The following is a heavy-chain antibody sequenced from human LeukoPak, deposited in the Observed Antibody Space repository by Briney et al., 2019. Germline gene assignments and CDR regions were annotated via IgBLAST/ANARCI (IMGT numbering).Heavy chain of an antibody. CDR2: IYYSGSN. D-gene: IGHD1-1*01. V-gene: IGHV4-59*01. CDR1: GGSISSYY. Sequence: SETLSLTCTVSGGSISSYYWSWIRQPPGKGLEWLGYIYYSGSNNYNPSLKSRVTISVDTSKNQFSLKLSSVTAADPAVYYCARVEEGNLNDLLRFDYWGQGTLVTVSS. CDR3: ARVEEGNLNDLLRFDY. J-gene: IGHJ4*02.